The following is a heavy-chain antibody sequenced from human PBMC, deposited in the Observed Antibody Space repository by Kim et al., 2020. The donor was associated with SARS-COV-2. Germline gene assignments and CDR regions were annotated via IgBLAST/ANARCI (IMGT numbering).Heavy chain of an antibody. D-gene: IGHD6-13*01. CDR1: GFTFSSYS. J-gene: IGHJ6*02. Sequence: GGSLRLSCAASGFTFSSYSMNWVRQAPGKGLEWVSSISSSSSYIYYADSVKGRFTISRDNAKNSLYLQMNSLRAEDTAVYYCARDDRSWDLYYYYGMDVWGQGTTVTVSS. CDR3: ARDDRSWDLYYYYGMDV. V-gene: IGHV3-21*01. CDR2: ISSSSSYI.